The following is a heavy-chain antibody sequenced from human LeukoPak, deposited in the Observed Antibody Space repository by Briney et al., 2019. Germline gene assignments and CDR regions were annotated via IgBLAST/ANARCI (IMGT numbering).Heavy chain of an antibody. D-gene: IGHD4-17*01. J-gene: IGHJ2*01. Sequence: SETLSLTCTVSGGSISSYYWSWIRQPPGKGLEWIGYIYYSGSTNYNPSLKSRVTISVDTSKNQFSLKPSSVTAADTAVYYCARLHDYGDYVQNWYFDLWGRGTLVTVSS. CDR3: ARLHDYGDYVQNWYFDL. CDR1: GGSISSYY. V-gene: IGHV4-59*08. CDR2: IYYSGST.